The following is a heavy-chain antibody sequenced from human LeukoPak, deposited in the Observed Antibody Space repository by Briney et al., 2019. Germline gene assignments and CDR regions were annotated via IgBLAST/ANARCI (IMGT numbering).Heavy chain of an antibody. D-gene: IGHD5-24*01. CDR1: GGSISSYY. J-gene: IGHJ4*02. CDR3: ARGEEMATILDS. CDR2: LFYSGST. V-gene: IGHV4-59*01. Sequence: PSETLSLTCTVSGGSISSYYWSWIRQPPGKGLEWIAYLFYSGSTDYNPSLESRVTISVDTSKNQFSLKLTSVTAADTAVYYCARGEEMATILDSWGQGTQVTVSS.